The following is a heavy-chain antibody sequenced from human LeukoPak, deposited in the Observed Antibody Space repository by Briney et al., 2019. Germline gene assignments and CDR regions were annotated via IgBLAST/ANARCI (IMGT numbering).Heavy chain of an antibody. CDR3: LYGGYFQH. D-gene: IGHD3-16*01. V-gene: IGHV3-74*01. Sequence: GGSLRLSCAASGFTFSSYWMHWIRQVPNQGLMWVSRINSDETISEYVDSVNGRFTISRDNAKNTLYLQMNSLRAEDTAVYFCLYGGYFQHWGQGTLVTVSS. CDR2: INSDETIS. J-gene: IGHJ1*01. CDR1: GFTFSSYW.